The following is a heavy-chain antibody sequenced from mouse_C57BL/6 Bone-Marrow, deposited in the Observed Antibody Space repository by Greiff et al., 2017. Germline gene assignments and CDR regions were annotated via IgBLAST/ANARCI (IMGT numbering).Heavy chain of an antibody. CDR1: GFSLTSYG. Sequence: QVQLQQSGPGLVQPSQSLSITCTVSGFSLTSYGVHWVRQSPGKGLEWLGVIWSGGSTDYNAAFISRLSISKDNSKSQVFFKMNSLQADDTAIYYCARNLGLGPWFAYWGQGTLVTVSA. J-gene: IGHJ3*01. V-gene: IGHV2-2*01. CDR2: IWSGGST. CDR3: ARNLGLGPWFAY.